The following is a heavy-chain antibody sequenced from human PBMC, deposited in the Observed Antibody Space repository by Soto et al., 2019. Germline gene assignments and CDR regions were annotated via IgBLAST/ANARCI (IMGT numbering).Heavy chain of an antibody. V-gene: IGHV1-58*01. D-gene: IGHD6-13*01. CDR3: AAGGIADRYYYYGMDV. Sequence: VASVKVSCKASGFTFTSSAVQWVRQARGQRLEWIGWIVVGSGNTNYAQKFQERVTITRDMSTSTAYMELSSLRSEDTAVYYCAAGGIADRYYYYGMDVWGQGTTVTVSS. CDR1: GFTFTSSA. CDR2: IVVGSGNT. J-gene: IGHJ6*02.